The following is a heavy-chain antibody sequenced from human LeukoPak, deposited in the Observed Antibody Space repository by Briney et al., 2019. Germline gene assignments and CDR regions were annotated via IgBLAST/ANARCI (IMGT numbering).Heavy chain of an antibody. CDR3: AKDQYGGNPQYYFDY. D-gene: IGHD4-23*01. CDR1: GFTFSSYA. V-gene: IGHV3-23*01. CDR2: ISGSGGNT. J-gene: IGHJ4*02. Sequence: GGSLRLSCAASGFTFSSYAMSWVRQAPGKGLDWVSAISGSGGNTYYADSVKGRFTISRDNSKNTLYLQMNSLRAEDTAVYYCAKDQYGGNPQYYFDYWGQGTLVTVTS.